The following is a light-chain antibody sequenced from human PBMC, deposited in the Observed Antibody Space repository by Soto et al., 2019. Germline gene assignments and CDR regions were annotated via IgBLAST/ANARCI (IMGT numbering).Light chain of an antibody. CDR3: QKYDSAPT. J-gene: IGKJ1*01. CDR1: QSISSY. CDR2: AAS. Sequence: DIQMTQSPSSLSASVGDRVTITCRASQSISSYLNWYQQKPGKAPKLLIYAASSLQSGVPSRFSGSGSGTDFTLTISSLQPEDVATYYCQKYDSAPTFDQGTKVEIK. V-gene: IGKV1-39*01.